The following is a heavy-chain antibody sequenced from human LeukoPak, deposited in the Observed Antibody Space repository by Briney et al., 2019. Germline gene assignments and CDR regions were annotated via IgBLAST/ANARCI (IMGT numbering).Heavy chain of an antibody. Sequence: ASVKVSCKASGYTFTGYYMHWVRQAPGQGLEWMGWINPNSGGTNYAQKFQGRVTMTRDTSISTAYMELSRLRSDDTAVYYCAISYYDFWSGVAPDYWGQGTLVTVSS. CDR3: AISYYDFWSGVAPDY. V-gene: IGHV1-2*02. J-gene: IGHJ4*02. CDR2: INPNSGGT. CDR1: GYTFTGYY. D-gene: IGHD3-3*01.